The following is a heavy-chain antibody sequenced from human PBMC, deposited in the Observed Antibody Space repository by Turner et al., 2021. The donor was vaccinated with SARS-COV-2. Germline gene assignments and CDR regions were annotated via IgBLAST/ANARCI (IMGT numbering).Heavy chain of an antibody. D-gene: IGHD3-10*01. CDR3: AGLVRRVEYCFDY. Sequence: QLQLPESGPGLVKPSETLSLPCTLSGGSISSSSYYWGWILQPAWKGLEWIGSIYYSGGTNYKPSLKSRVTISVNTSKNQFSRKLSAVTAADTAVYYCAGLVRRVEYCFDYWGQGTLVTVSS. CDR1: GGSISSSSYY. CDR2: IYYSGGT. V-gene: IGHV4-39*01. J-gene: IGHJ4*02.